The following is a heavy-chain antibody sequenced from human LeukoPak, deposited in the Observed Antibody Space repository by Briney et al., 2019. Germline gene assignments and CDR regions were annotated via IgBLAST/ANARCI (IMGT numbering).Heavy chain of an antibody. D-gene: IGHD7-27*01. Sequence: GGSLRLSCAASGFTFSSYAMHWVRQAPGKGLEYVSAISSNGGSTYYANSVKGRFTISRDNSKNTLYLQMGSLRAEDMAVYYCARDAGDKDYYFDYWGQGTLVTVSS. J-gene: IGHJ4*02. CDR3: ARDAGDKDYYFDY. CDR1: GFTFSSYA. V-gene: IGHV3-64*01. CDR2: ISSNGGST.